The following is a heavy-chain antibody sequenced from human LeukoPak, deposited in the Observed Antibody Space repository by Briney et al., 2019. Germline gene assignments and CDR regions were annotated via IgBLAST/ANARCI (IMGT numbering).Heavy chain of an antibody. CDR2: IKQDGSEK. J-gene: IGHJ3*01. Sequence: GGSLRLSCAASGFTFSSYWMSWVRQAPGKGLEWVANIKQDGSEKYYVDSVKGRFTISRDNAKNSLYLQMNSLRAEDTAVYYCTKEQRSGYGDYGDAFDVWGQGTMVTVSS. D-gene: IGHD4-17*01. CDR3: TKEQRSGYGDYGDAFDV. V-gene: IGHV3-7*01. CDR1: GFTFSSYW.